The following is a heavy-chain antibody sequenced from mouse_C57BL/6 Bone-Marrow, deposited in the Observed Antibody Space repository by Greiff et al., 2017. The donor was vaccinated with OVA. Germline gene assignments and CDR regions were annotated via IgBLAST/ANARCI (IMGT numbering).Heavy chain of an antibody. CDR1: GYTFTSYW. V-gene: IGHV1-52*01. CDR2: IDPSDSET. J-gene: IGHJ3*01. D-gene: IGHD2-10*02. CDR3: ARGYGAWFAY. Sequence: QVQLKQPGAELVRPGSSVKLSCKASGYTFTSYWMHWVKQRPIQGLEWIGNIDPSDSETHYNQKFKDKATLTVDKSSSTAYMQLSSLTSEDSAVYYCARGYGAWFAYWGQGTLVTVSA.